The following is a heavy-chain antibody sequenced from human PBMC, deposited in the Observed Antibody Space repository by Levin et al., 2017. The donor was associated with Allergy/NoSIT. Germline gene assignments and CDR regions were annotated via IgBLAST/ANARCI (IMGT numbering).Heavy chain of an antibody. D-gene: IGHD6-13*01. CDR2: ISWNSGSM. V-gene: IGHV3-9*01. J-gene: IGHJ6*02. CDR1: GFTFDDYA. Sequence: SLKISCAASGFTFDDYAIHWVRQTPGKGLEWVSGISWNSGSMGYADSVKGRFTISRDNANNSLYLQMSSLRAEDTALYYCGKDRSSSWYSTGAGMDVWGQGTTVTVSS. CDR3: GKDRSSSWYSTGAGMDV.